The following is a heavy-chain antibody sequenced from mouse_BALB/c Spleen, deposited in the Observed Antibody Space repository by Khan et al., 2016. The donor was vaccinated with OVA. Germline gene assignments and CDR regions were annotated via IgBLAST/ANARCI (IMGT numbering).Heavy chain of an antibody. J-gene: IGHJ3*01. CDR3: TRDGTLRRFAY. D-gene: IGHD2-4*01. CDR2: ISSGGSYT. CDR1: GFTFSSYT. V-gene: IGHV5-6-4*01. Sequence: EVELVESGGGLVKPGGSLKLSCAASGFTFSSYTMSWVRQTPEKRLEWVATISSGGSYTYYPDSVKGRFTISRDNAKNTLDLQMSSLKSEDTAMYYCTRDGTLRRFAYWGQGTLVTVSA.